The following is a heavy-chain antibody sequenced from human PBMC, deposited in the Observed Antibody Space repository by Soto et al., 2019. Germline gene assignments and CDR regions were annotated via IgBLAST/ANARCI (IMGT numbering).Heavy chain of an antibody. Sequence: SETLSLTCTVSGGSISSYFWSWIRQPPGRGLEWIGHIYYSGSTYYNPSLKSRVTISVDTSKNQFSLKLSSVTAADTAVYYCARFCDSSGYYYFDYWGQGTLVTVSS. V-gene: IGHV4-59*04. CDR1: GGSISSYF. CDR3: ARFCDSSGYYYFDY. CDR2: IYYSGST. J-gene: IGHJ4*02. D-gene: IGHD3-22*01.